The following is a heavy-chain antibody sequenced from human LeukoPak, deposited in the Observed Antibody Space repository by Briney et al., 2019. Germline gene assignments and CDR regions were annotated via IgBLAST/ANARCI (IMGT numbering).Heavy chain of an antibody. CDR3: ARHSPFDGWNYDY. Sequence: SETLSLTCTVSGGSILNYYWSWFRQPPGKGLEWIGYIYYYGRTTYNPSLKSRLTISVDTSKNQFSLKLNSLTAADTVVYYCARHSPFDGWNYDYWGQGTLVTVSS. D-gene: IGHD1-7*01. J-gene: IGHJ4*02. CDR1: GGSILNYY. CDR2: IYYYGRT. V-gene: IGHV4-59*08.